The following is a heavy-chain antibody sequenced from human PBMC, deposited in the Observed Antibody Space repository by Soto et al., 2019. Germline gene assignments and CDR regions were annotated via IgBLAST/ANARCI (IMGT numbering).Heavy chain of an antibody. J-gene: IGHJ3*02. CDR1: GGSISSGFYY. V-gene: IGHV4-31*03. Sequence: SETLSLTCTVSGGSISSGFYYWSWIRQHPGKGLEWIGYIYYSGSTYYNPSLKSRVTISVDTSKNQFSLKLSSVTAADTAVYYCARDRYDYIWGSYRPPDPDAFDIWGQGTMVTVSS. D-gene: IGHD3-16*02. CDR2: IYYSGST. CDR3: ARDRYDYIWGSYRPPDPDAFDI.